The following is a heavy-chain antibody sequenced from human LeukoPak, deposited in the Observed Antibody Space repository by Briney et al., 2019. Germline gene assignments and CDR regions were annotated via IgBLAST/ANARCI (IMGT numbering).Heavy chain of an antibody. Sequence: PGESLRLSCAASGFSLINSDMHWVRQAPGKGLEWVAFVHYDGSEKHYAASLKGRFTISRDNSKNTLYLQMNSLRGEDTAVYYCARNRVGFHYAAAFDLGGQGTMVTVSS. D-gene: IGHD5-24*01. V-gene: IGHV3-30*02. CDR1: GFSLINSD. J-gene: IGHJ3*01. CDR3: ARNRVGFHYAAAFDL. CDR2: VHYDGSEK.